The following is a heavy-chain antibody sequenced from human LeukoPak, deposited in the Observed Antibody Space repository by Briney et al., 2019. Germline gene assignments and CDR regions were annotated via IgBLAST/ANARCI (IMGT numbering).Heavy chain of an antibody. CDR1: GFTFSSYG. V-gene: IGHV3-30*03. D-gene: IGHD4-23*01. CDR3: ARVEEEGGNSGRVAFDI. J-gene: IGHJ3*02. CDR2: ISYDGSNK. Sequence: GGSLRLSCAASGFTFSSYGMHWVRQAPGKGLEWVAVISYDGSNKYYADSVKGRFTISRDNSKNTLYLQMNSLRAEDTAVYYCARVEEEGGNSGRVAFDIWGQGTMVTVSS.